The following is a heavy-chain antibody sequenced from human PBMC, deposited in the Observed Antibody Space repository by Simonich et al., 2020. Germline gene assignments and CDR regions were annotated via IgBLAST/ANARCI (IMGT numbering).Heavy chain of an antibody. CDR2: NNPNSGDT. D-gene: IGHD6-13*01. J-gene: IGHJ1*01. CDR3: ARSHIAAAGTGYFQH. CDR1: GYTFTGYY. Sequence: QVQLVQSGAEVKKPGASVKVSCKASGYTFTGYYMHWVRQAPGQGLEWRGWNNPNSGDTNYAQKFHGRVTMTRDTSISTAYMELSRLRSDDTAVYYCARSHIAAAGTGYFQHWGQGTLVTVSS. V-gene: IGHV1-2*02.